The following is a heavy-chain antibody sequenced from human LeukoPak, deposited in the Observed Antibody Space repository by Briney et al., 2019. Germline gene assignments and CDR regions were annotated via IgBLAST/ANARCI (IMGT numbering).Heavy chain of an antibody. J-gene: IGHJ4*02. V-gene: IGHV4-30-2*01. CDR3: ARDPHYCTTGSCYSEPDY. CDR1: GGSISSGGYY. D-gene: IGHD2-15*01. Sequence: SQTLSLTCTVSGGSISSGGYYWSWIRQPPGKGLEWIGYIYHSGSTYYNPSLKSRVTISVDTSKNQFSLRLSSVTAADTAIYYCARDPHYCTTGSCYSEPDYWGQGTLVTVSS. CDR2: IYHSGST.